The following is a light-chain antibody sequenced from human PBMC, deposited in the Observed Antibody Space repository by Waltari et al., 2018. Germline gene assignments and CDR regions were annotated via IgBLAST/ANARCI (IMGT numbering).Light chain of an antibody. Sequence: QSVLTQPPSASGTPGQRVTIPSSGSRSNIGSNTVNWYQQLPGTAPKLLIYRNNQRPSGVPDRFSGSKSGTSASLAISGLQSEDEADYYCAAWDDSLNGPVFGGGTKLTVL. CDR3: AAWDDSLNGPV. V-gene: IGLV1-44*01. J-gene: IGLJ3*02. CDR1: RSNIGSNT. CDR2: RNN.